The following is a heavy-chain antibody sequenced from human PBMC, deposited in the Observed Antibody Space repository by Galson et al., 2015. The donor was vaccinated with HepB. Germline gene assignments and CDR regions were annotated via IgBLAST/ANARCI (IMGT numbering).Heavy chain of an antibody. D-gene: IGHD3-3*01. V-gene: IGHV3-15*01. CDR1: GFTFSNAW. CDR3: TTDSVLEWLSCYYYGMDV. CDR2: IKSKTDGGTT. Sequence: SLRLSCAASGFTFSNAWMSWVRQAPGKGLEWVGRIKSKTDGGTTDYAAPVKGRFTISRDDSKNTLYLQMNSLKTEDTAVYYCTTDSVLEWLSCYYYGMDVWGQGTTVTVSS. J-gene: IGHJ6*02.